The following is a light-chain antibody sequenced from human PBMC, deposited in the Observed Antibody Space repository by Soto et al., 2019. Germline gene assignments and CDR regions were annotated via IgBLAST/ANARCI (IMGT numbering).Light chain of an antibody. CDR3: AAWNDSLNGVV. J-gene: IGLJ2*01. CDR2: SNN. Sequence: QSVLTQPPSASGTPGQRVTISCSGSSSNIGSNNVNWYQQLPGTAPKLVIYSNNQRPSGVPGRFSGSKSGTSASLAISGLQSEDEADYYCAAWNDSLNGVVFGGGTKLTVL. V-gene: IGLV1-44*01. CDR1: SSNIGSNN.